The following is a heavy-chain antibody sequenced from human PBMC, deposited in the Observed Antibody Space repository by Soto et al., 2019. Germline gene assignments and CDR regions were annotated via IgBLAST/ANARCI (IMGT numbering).Heavy chain of an antibody. CDR2: TSASNGHT. CDR3: ARDGAANYDILTGYFSVGMDV. Sequence: QVQLVQSGVEVRKPGASVKVSCRASGSTFNNYGINWVRQAPGQGLEWMGWTSASNGHTNYAQKFQGRVTMTTDTSASTAYMELRSLRSDDTAVYYCARDGAANYDILTGYFSVGMDVWGPGTSVIVSS. CDR1: GSTFNNYG. D-gene: IGHD3-9*01. J-gene: IGHJ6*02. V-gene: IGHV1-18*01.